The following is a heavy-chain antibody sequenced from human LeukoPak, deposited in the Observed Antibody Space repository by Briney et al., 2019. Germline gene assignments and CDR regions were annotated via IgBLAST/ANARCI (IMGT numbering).Heavy chain of an antibody. CDR1: VFTFADYA. D-gene: IGHD6-13*01. J-gene: IGHJ6*02. Sequence: GGSLRLPCAASVFTFADYAMHWVRQAPGKGRKSLFLIIEDGGSTYYADSVKGRFTISRDNSKNSLYLQMNSLRTEDTALYYCAKGSIAAGLDYYGMDVWGQGSTVTVSS. V-gene: IGHV3-43*02. CDR3: AKGSIAAGLDYYGMDV. CDR2: IIEDGGST.